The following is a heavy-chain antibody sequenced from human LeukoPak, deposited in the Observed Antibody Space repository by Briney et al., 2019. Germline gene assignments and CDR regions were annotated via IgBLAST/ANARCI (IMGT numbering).Heavy chain of an antibody. D-gene: IGHD6-19*01. CDR2: IILILGIA. CDR1: GGTFSSYA. Sequence: SVKVSCKASGGTFSSYAISWVRQAPGQGLEWMGRIILILGIANYAQKFQGRVTITADKSTSTAYMELSSLRSEDTAVYYCASTKYSSGWYEPYFDYWGQGTLVTVSS. J-gene: IGHJ4*02. CDR3: ASTKYSSGWYEPYFDY. V-gene: IGHV1-69*04.